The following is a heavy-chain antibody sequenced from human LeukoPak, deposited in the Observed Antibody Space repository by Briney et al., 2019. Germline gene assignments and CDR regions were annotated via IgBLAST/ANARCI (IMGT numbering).Heavy chain of an antibody. CDR3: ARGGTYTASTLSEY. Sequence: GGSLRLSCAASGLTLSSYAMHWVRQAPGKGLEYVSGISSDGGSTYYANSVKGRFTISRDNSRNTLYLQMGSLRFEDMGVYYCARGGTYTASTLSEYWGQGTLVTVSS. CDR1: GLTLSSYA. V-gene: IGHV3-64*01. J-gene: IGHJ4*02. D-gene: IGHD3-16*01. CDR2: ISSDGGST.